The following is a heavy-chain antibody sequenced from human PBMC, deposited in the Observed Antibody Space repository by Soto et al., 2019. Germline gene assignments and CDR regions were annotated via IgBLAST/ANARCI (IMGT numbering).Heavy chain of an antibody. J-gene: IGHJ4*02. CDR2: INPYNGNT. V-gene: IGHV1-18*04. Sequence: ASVKVSCKASGYTFTNYGIIWQRQAPGQGLEWMGWINPYNGNTYYAQRGQGRVTMTTDTSTSTAYMELRSLRSHDTAVYYCARVTTDSRGYYKYYFDYWGQGTLVTVSS. CDR3: ARVTTDSRGYYKYYFDY. D-gene: IGHD3-22*01. CDR1: GYTFTNYG.